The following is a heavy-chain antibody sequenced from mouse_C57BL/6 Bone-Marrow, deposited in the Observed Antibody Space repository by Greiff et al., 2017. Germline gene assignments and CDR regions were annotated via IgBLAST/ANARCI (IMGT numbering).Heavy chain of an antibody. CDR1: GYAFTNYL. CDR2: INPGSGGT. Sequence: VQLQQSGAELVRPGTSVKVSCKASGYAFTNYLIEWVKQRPGQGLEWIGVINPGSGGTNYNEKFKGKATLTADKSSSTAYMQLSSLTSEDSAVYFCARRYDYGGSDYWGQGTTLTVSS. D-gene: IGHD2-4*01. CDR3: ARRYDYGGSDY. V-gene: IGHV1-54*01. J-gene: IGHJ2*01.